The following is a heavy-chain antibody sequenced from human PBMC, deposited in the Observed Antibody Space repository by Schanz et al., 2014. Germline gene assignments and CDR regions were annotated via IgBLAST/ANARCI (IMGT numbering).Heavy chain of an antibody. V-gene: IGHV1-3*01. Sequence: QVQLVQSGAEVKKPGSPVKVSCKSSGGTFSSYAISWVRQAPGQGLEWMGWINVGNGNMKYSQKFQGRVTITRDTSASTAYMELTSLRSEDTAVYYCARGSPENMIRGELDYWGQGTLVTVSS. D-gene: IGHD3-10*01. CDR2: INVGNGNM. CDR1: GGTFSSYA. CDR3: ARGSPENMIRGELDY. J-gene: IGHJ4*02.